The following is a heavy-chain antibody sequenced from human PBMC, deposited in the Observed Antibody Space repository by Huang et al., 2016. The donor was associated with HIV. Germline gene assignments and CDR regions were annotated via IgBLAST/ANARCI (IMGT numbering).Heavy chain of an antibody. CDR1: GFTFNSYA. Sequence: EVQLLESGGGLVQPGGSLRLSCTASGFTFNSYAMSWVRQAPGKGLEWVSTISGSGLTTYYADCVKGRFTISRDNSKNTLYLQINSLRAEDTAVYYCAKDSDYNWHHCDYWGQGNLVSVSS. V-gene: IGHV3-23*01. CDR3: AKDSDYNWHHCDY. D-gene: IGHD1-1*01. J-gene: IGHJ4*02. CDR2: ISGSGLTT.